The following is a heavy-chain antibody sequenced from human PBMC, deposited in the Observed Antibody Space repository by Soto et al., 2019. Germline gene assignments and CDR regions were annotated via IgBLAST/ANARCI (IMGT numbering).Heavy chain of an antibody. CDR3: ARGAKVARLWLLGGY. D-gene: IGHD5-12*01. Sequence: GGSLRLSCAASGFTFSSYGMHWVRQAPGKGLEWVAVIWYDGSNKYYADSVKGRFTISRDNSKNTLYLQMNSLRAEDTAVYYCARGAKVARLWLLGGYWGQGTLVTVSS. CDR2: IWYDGSNK. J-gene: IGHJ1*01. CDR1: GFTFSSYG. V-gene: IGHV3-33*01.